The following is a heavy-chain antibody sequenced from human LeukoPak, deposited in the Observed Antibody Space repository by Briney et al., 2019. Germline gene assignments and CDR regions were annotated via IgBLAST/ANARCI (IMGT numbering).Heavy chain of an antibody. V-gene: IGHV1-2*02. CDR2: INPNSGGR. J-gene: IGHJ4*02. CDR3: ARDQNYYGSGSYLDY. CDR1: GYTFTDYY. Sequence: VASVKVSCKASGYTFTDYYIHWVRQAPGQGLEWMGWINPNSGGRNYAQKFHGGVTMTRDTSINTAYMELSRLRSDDSDDTAVYYCARDQNYYGSGSYLDYWGQGTLVTVSS. D-gene: IGHD3-10*01.